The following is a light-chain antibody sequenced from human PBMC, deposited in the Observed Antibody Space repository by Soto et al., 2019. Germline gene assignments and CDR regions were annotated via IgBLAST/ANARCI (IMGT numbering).Light chain of an antibody. CDR3: QSYDSSLSAVV. CDR1: SPNIGADYD. Sequence: QSVLTQPPSVSGAPGQRVTISCTGSSPNIGADYDVHGYQQLPGTAPKLLIYGNSNRPSGVPDRFSGSKSGTSASLAITGLQAEDEADYYCQSYDSSLSAVVFGGGTKLTVL. CDR2: GNS. V-gene: IGLV1-40*01. J-gene: IGLJ3*02.